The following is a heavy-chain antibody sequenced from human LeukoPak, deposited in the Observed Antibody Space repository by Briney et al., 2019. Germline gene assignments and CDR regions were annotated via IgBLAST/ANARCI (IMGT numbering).Heavy chain of an antibody. J-gene: IGHJ4*02. CDR3: AKRGPIYSSSPGNYFDY. V-gene: IGHV3-33*06. D-gene: IGHD6-6*01. CDR2: IWYDGSYQ. CDR1: GFTFSSYG. Sequence: GGSLRLSCSASGFTFSSYGMHWVRQAPGKGLEWVAVIWYDGSYQYYADSVKGRLTISRDNSKNTLYLQMNSLRAEDTAVYYCAKRGPIYSSSPGNYFDYWGQGTLVTVSS.